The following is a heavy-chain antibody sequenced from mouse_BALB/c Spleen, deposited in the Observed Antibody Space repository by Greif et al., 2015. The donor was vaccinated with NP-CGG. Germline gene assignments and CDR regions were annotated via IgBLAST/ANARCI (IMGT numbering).Heavy chain of an antibody. Sequence: EVKLVESGGGLVKPGGSLKLSCAASGFTFSSYAMSWVRQTPEKRLEWVATISSGGSYTYYPDSVKGRFTISRDNAKNTLYLQMSSLRSEDTAMYYCASPIYYDYDRGDFGYWGQGTTLTVSS. CDR1: GFTFSSYA. V-gene: IGHV5-9-3*01. CDR2: ISSGGSYT. J-gene: IGHJ2*01. CDR3: ASPIYYDYDRGDFGY. D-gene: IGHD2-4*01.